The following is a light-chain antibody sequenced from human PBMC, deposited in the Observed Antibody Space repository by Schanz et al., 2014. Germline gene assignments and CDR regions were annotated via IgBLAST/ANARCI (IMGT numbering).Light chain of an antibody. J-gene: IGLJ3*02. Sequence: QSALTQPASVSGSPGQSITISCTGTASDIGSYNYVSWYQHHPARAPSLLIYDVDNRPSAVSSRFSGSKSGNTASLTISGLQSEDEADYYCAAWDDSLDGWAFGGGTKLTVL. V-gene: IGLV2-14*03. CDR3: AAWDDSLDGWA. CDR1: ASDIGSYNY. CDR2: DVD.